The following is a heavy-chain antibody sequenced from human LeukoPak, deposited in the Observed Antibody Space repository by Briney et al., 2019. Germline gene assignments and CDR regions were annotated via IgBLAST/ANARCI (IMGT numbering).Heavy chain of an antibody. V-gene: IGHV3-23*01. CDR3: AKDHGLGAAAVYNWFDP. CDR1: GFTFSSYA. J-gene: IGHJ5*02. CDR2: ISGSGGST. D-gene: IGHD6-13*01. Sequence: PGGSLRLSCAASGFTFSSYAMSWVRQAPGKGLEWVSAISGSGGSTYYADSVKGRFTISRDNSKNTLYLQMNSLRAEDTAVYYCAKDHGLGAAAVYNWFDPWGQGTLVTVSS.